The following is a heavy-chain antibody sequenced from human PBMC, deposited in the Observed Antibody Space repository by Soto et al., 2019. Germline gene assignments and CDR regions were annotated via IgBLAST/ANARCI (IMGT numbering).Heavy chain of an antibody. CDR2: ISGYNGNT. D-gene: IGHD6-6*01. CDR3: ARKDSSSSWFGP. CDR1: GYTFTSYG. V-gene: IGHV1-18*01. J-gene: IGHJ5*02. Sequence: GASVKVSCKASGYTFTSYGISWVRQAPGQGLEWMGWISGYNGNTNYAQKFQARVTMTTDTSTSTAYMELRSLRSDDTAVYYCARKDSSSSWFGPWGQGTLVTVSS.